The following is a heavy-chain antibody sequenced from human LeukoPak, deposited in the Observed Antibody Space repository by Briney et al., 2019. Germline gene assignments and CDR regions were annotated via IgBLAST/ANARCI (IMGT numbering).Heavy chain of an antibody. J-gene: IGHJ6*02. D-gene: IGHD5-18*01. Sequence: GGSLRLSCEASGFTFSSYGMHWVRQAPGKGLEWVAVVSSDRSRKEYADSVKGRFTISRDNAKNTLYLQMDSLRAEDTAVYYCAKYPAALVYSYYGMDVWGQGTTVTVSS. CDR3: AKYPAALVYSYYGMDV. V-gene: IGHV3-30*18. CDR1: GFTFSSYG. CDR2: VSSDRSRK.